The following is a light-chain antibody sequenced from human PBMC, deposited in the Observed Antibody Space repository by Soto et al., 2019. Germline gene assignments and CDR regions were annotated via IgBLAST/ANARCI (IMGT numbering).Light chain of an antibody. CDR2: DAS. CDR1: RSIGDW. CDR3: QQYSRSSWT. Sequence: DIQMTQSPSTLSASVGDRVTITCRASRSIGDWLAWYQQKPGKAPYLLIYDASILQNGVPSRFSGSGSGTEFTLTITSLQPDDLATYYCQQYSRSSWTFGQGTKVDIK. J-gene: IGKJ1*01. V-gene: IGKV1-5*01.